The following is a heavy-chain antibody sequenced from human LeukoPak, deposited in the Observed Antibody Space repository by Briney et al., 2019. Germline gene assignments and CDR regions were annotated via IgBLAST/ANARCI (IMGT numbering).Heavy chain of an antibody. D-gene: IGHD3-16*01. CDR2: ISWNSGSI. Sequence: GRSLRLSCAASGFTLDDYAMHWVRQAPGKGLEWVSGISWNSGSIGCADSVKGRFTISRDNAKNSLYLQMNSLRAEDTALYYCAKDIGIGSGGGRLDYWGQGTLVTVSS. J-gene: IGHJ4*02. CDR1: GFTLDDYA. V-gene: IGHV3-9*01. CDR3: AKDIGIGSGGGRLDY.